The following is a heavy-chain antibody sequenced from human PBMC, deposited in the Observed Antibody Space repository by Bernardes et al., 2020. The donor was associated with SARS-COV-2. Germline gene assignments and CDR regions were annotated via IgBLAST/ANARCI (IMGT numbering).Heavy chain of an antibody. V-gene: IGHV1-2*06. Sequence: ASVKVSCKASGYTFTGYQMHWVRQAPGQGLEWMGRINPRSGGTFYAQHFQGRVTLTRDTSINTAYMELSGLRSDDSAVYYCARAHVMTIDSWFDPWGQGTLVTVSS. D-gene: IGHD3-3*01. CDR2: INPRSGGT. J-gene: IGHJ5*02. CDR1: GYTFTGYQ. CDR3: ARAHVMTIDSWFDP.